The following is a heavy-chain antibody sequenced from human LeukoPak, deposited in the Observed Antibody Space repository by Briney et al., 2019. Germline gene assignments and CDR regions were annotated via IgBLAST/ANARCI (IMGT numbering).Heavy chain of an antibody. J-gene: IGHJ4*02. CDR2: ISSSRSNI. CDR1: GFTFSSYC. V-gene: IGHV3-21*01. D-gene: IGHD4-17*01. CDR3: ARGWGAYDYGDYAPHGDFDY. Sequence: GGSLRLSCAASGFTFSSYCMNWVRQPPGKGLEWVSSISSSRSNIYYAASEKGRFTISRDNAKNSLYLQMNSLRAEDTAVYYCARGWGAYDYGDYAPHGDFDYWGQGTLVTVSS.